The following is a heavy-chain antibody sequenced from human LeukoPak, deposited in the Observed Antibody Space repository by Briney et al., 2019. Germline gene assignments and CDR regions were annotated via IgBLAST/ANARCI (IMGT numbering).Heavy chain of an antibody. CDR3: ARDLGYYYDSSGFGY. V-gene: IGHV4-59*01. J-gene: IGHJ4*02. CDR1: GGSISSYY. D-gene: IGHD3-22*01. CDR2: IYYSGST. Sequence: SETPSLTCTVSGGSISSYYWSWIRQPPGKGLEWIGYIYYSGSTNYNPSLKSRVTISVDTSKNQFSLKLSSATAADTAVYYCARDLGYYYDSSGFGYWGQGTLVTVSS.